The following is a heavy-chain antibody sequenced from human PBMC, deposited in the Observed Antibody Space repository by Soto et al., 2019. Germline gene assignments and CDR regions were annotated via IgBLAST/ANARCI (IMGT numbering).Heavy chain of an antibody. D-gene: IGHD6-19*01. Sequence: QVQLQESGPGLVKPSETLSLTCTVSGGSIRSYYWSWIRQPPGKGLEWIGCMYNSGSTNYNPSLKSRVTILEDTSKHQLSLKLSSVTAADTAVYYCAAGGKWLAFEYWGQGTLATVSS. CDR2: MYNSGST. CDR1: GGSIRSYY. CDR3: AAGGKWLAFEY. J-gene: IGHJ4*02. V-gene: IGHV4-59*08.